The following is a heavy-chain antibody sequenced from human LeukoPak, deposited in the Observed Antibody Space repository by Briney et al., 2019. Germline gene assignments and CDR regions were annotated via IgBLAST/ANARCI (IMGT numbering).Heavy chain of an antibody. CDR1: GYSFNNYW. D-gene: IGHD3-3*01. J-gene: IGHJ3*02. CDR2: IYPGDSDT. Sequence: GESLKISCKGSGYSFNNYWIGWVRQMPGKGLEWMGIIYPGDSDTRYSPSFQGQVTILADKSISTAYLQWSSLKASDTAMYYCARHRVVGWSAFHIWGQGTMVTVSS. V-gene: IGHV5-51*01. CDR3: ARHRVVGWSAFHI.